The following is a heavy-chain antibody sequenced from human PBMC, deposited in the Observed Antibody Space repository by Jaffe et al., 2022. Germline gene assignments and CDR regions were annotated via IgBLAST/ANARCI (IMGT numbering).Heavy chain of an antibody. Sequence: QVQLQESGPGLVKPSETLSLTCTVSGGSISSYYWSWIRQPPGKGLEWIGYIYYSGSTNYNPSLKSRVTISVDTSKNQFSLKLSSVTAADTAVYYCARDPGSGAVAGWGAFDIWGQGTMVTVSS. J-gene: IGHJ3*02. CDR1: GGSISSYY. CDR2: IYYSGST. V-gene: IGHV4-59*01. CDR3: ARDPGSGAVAGWGAFDI. D-gene: IGHD6-19*01.